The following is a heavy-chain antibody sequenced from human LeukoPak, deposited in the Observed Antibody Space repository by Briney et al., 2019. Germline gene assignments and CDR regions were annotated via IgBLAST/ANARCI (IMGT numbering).Heavy chain of an antibody. D-gene: IGHD5-18*01. CDR1: GGSFSGYY. Sequence: PSETLSLTCAVYGGSFSGYYWSWIRQPPGKGLEWIGEINHSGGTNYNPSLKSRVTISVDTSKNQFSLKLSSVTAADTAVYYCASSYGDFDYWGQGTLVTVSS. V-gene: IGHV4-34*01. J-gene: IGHJ4*02. CDR3: ASSYGDFDY. CDR2: INHSGGT.